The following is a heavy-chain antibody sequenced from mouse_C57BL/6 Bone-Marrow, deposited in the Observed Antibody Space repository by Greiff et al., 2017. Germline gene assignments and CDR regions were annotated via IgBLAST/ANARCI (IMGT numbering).Heavy chain of an antibody. CDR2: INPRSGHP. V-gene: IGHV1-81*01. D-gene: IGHD2-4*01. J-gene: IGHJ3*01. Sequence: VQLQQSGAELARPGASVQLSCKASGYTFTSYGISWVKQRNGQGIEWIGEINPRSGHPSYNEKFTSKATLSVDKSSSSTDMKLLSLTSEDASVYFCARSLIFYDYDTGAYWGQGTLVTVSA. CDR1: GYTFTSYG. CDR3: ARSLIFYDYDTGAY.